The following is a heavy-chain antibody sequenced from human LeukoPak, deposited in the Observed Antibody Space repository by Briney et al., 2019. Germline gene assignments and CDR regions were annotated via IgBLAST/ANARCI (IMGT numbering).Heavy chain of an antibody. D-gene: IGHD6-6*01. CDR2: TYYRSKWYN. V-gene: IGHV6-1*01. Sequence: SQTLSLTCAISGDSVSSNSAAWNWIKQSPSRGLEWLGRTYYRSKWYNDYAVSVKSRITINPDTSKNQFSLQLNSVTPEDTAVYYCAKVGSSWSQNWFDPWGQGTLVTVSS. CDR3: AKVGSSWSQNWFDP. CDR1: GDSVSSNSAA. J-gene: IGHJ5*02.